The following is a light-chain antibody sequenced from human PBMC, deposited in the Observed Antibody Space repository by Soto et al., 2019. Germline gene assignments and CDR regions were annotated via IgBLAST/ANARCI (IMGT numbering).Light chain of an antibody. J-gene: IGKJ1*01. V-gene: IGKV3-20*01. CDR3: QQYGSSRWT. Sequence: EIVLTQSPGTLSLSPGERATLSCRASQSVSSSYLAWYQQKPGQAPRLFIYGASSRATGIAARFSGSGSGTDFTLTISRLEPEDFAVYYCQQYGSSRWTFGQGTKVDI. CDR2: GAS. CDR1: QSVSSSY.